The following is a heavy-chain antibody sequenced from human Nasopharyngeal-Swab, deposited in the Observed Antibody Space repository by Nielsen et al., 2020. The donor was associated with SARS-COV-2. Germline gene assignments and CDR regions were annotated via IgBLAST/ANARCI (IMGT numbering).Heavy chain of an antibody. CDR3: GGVDFDS. Sequence: VRQAPGKGLEWVSGTSGSGGVTTYADSVKGRFTISRDNSKNTLYLQMNSLRAEDTAVYYCGGVDFDSWGQGTLVTVSS. CDR2: TSGSGGVT. D-gene: IGHD3-16*01. J-gene: IGHJ4*02. V-gene: IGHV3-23*01.